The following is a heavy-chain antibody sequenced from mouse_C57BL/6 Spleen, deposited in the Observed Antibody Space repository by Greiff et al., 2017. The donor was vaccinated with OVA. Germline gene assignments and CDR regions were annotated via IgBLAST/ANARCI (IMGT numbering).Heavy chain of an antibody. J-gene: IGHJ1*03. D-gene: IGHD2-5*01. V-gene: IGHV2-2*01. CDR3: ARDNSNYWYFDG. Sequence: VHLVESGPGLVQPSQSLSITCTVSGFSLTSYGVHWVRQSPGKGLEWLGVIWRGGSTDYNAAFIPRLSISKDNSKSHVFFKMNSLKADDTAIYYCARDNSNYWYFDGWGTGTTVTVSS. CDR1: GFSLTSYG. CDR2: IWRGGST.